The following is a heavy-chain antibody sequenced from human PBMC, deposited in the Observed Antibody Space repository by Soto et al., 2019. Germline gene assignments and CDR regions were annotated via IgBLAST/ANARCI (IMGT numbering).Heavy chain of an antibody. Sequence: QVQLVESGGGVVQPGRSLRLSWATSGFNFGSSDMHWVRQAPGKGLEWVAVIWYDESNKYYADSVKGRFTISRDISKNTLHLHVNSLRADDTAVYYCARAGLLLDYWGQGTLVTVST. CDR3: ARAGLLLDY. D-gene: IGHD1-26*01. J-gene: IGHJ4*02. V-gene: IGHV3-33*01. CDR1: GFNFGSSD. CDR2: IWYDESNK.